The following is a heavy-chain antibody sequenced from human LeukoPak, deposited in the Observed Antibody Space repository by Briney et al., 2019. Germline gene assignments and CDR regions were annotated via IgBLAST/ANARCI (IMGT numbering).Heavy chain of an antibody. D-gene: IGHD1-26*01. CDR1: GFTFSSYG. V-gene: IGHV3-30*18. CDR3: AKRIVGPYFYYCDY. CDR2: ISYDGSNK. J-gene: IGHJ4*02. Sequence: GGSLRLSCAASGFTFSSYGMHWVRQAPGKGLEWVAVISYDGSNKYYADSVKGRFTISRDNSKNTLYLQMNSLRAEDTAVYYCAKRIVGPYFYYCDYWGQGTLVTVSS.